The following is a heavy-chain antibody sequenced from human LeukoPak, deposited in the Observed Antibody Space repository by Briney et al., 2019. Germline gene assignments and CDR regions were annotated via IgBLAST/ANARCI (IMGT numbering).Heavy chain of an antibody. CDR1: GGSTSSYY. V-gene: IGHV4-59*01. J-gene: IGHJ4*02. CDR3: ARDHCSGGSCYFHY. CDR2: IYYSGST. Sequence: SETLSLTCTVSGGSTSSYYWSWIRQPPGKGLEWIGYIYYSGSTNYNPSLKSRVTISVDTSKNQFSLKLSSVTAADTAVYYCARDHCSGGSCYFHYWGQGTLVTVSS. D-gene: IGHD2-15*01.